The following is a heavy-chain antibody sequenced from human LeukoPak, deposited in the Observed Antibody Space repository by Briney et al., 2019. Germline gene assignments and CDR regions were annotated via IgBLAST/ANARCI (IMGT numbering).Heavy chain of an antibody. CDR3: TRSNVLRYLGPPNWFDP. D-gene: IGHD3-9*01. J-gene: IGHJ5*02. Sequence: GRSLRLSCTASGFTFGDYAMSWVRQAPGKGLEWVGFIRSKAYGGTTEYAASVKGRFTISRDDSKRIAYLQMNSLKTEDTAVYYCTRSNVLRYLGPPNWFDPWGQGTLVTVSS. V-gene: IGHV3-49*04. CDR1: GFTFGDYA. CDR2: IRSKAYGGTT.